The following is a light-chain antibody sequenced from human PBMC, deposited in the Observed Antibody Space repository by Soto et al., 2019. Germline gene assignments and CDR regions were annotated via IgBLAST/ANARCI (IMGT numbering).Light chain of an antibody. V-gene: IGLV2-14*01. J-gene: IGLJ2*01. Sequence: QSALTQPASVSGSPGQSNTISCTGTGSDGGGYNYVSWYQQHPGKAPKVLIYDVSNRPSGVSNRFSGSKSGNTASLTISGLQAEDEADYYCSSYTSASTPLVFGGGTKLTVL. CDR2: DVS. CDR1: GSDGGGYNY. CDR3: SSYTSASTPLV.